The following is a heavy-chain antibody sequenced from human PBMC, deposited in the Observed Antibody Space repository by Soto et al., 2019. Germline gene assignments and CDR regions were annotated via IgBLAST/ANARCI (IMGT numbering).Heavy chain of an antibody. CDR3: VQSRCGGDCLQSYSSHSYYGLDV. Sequence: QITLKESGPTLVKPTQTLTLTCTFSGFSLSTTGVGVGWIRQPPGKALEWLALIYWDDDKRYNPSLNSRLTSTMNTSKNQVVLAMTNVDPVDTATYYCVQSRCGGDCLQSYSSHSYYGLDVWGQGTTVTVSS. J-gene: IGHJ6*02. CDR2: IYWDDDK. CDR1: GFSLSTTGVG. D-gene: IGHD2-21*02. V-gene: IGHV2-5*02.